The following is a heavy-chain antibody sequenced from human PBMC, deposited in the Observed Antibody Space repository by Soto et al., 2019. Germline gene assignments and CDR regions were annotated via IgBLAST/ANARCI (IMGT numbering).Heavy chain of an antibody. J-gene: IGHJ5*02. Sequence: SETLSLTCTVSGGSISSGSYYWSWIRQHPGKGLEWIGYIYYSGSTYYNPSLKSRVTISVDTSKNQFSLKLSSVTAADTAVYYCARGVVVVVAAPWNWFDPWGQGTLVTVSS. V-gene: IGHV4-31*03. D-gene: IGHD2-15*01. CDR3: ARGVVVVVAAPWNWFDP. CDR2: IYYSGST. CDR1: GGSISSGSYY.